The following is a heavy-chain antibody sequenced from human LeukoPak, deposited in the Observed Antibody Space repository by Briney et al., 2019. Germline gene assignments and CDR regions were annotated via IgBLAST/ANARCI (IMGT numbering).Heavy chain of an antibody. J-gene: IGHJ4*02. CDR3: AKASAMIVVVSKHFDY. D-gene: IGHD3-22*01. CDR2: FSGSGTYV. Sequence: PGGSLRLSCAASGFIFSNYAMSWVRQAPGKGLEWVSSFSGSGTYVYYADSVKGRFTISRDNSKNTLHLQMNSLRVEDTALYYCAKASAMIVVVSKHFDYWGQGTLVTVSS. CDR1: GFIFSNYA. V-gene: IGHV3-23*01.